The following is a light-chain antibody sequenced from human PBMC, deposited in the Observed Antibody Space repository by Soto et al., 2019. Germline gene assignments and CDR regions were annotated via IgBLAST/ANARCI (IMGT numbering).Light chain of an antibody. CDR2: SNN. V-gene: IGLV1-44*01. Sequence: QSALTQPPSTSGTPGQRVTISCSGSSSNIGSNPVNWYQQLPRTAPKLLIYSNNKWPSGVSGRFSGSKSGTSASLAISGLQSDDEADYYCATWDDSLNRGVFGGGTKLTVL. J-gene: IGLJ3*02. CDR3: ATWDDSLNRGV. CDR1: SSNIGSNP.